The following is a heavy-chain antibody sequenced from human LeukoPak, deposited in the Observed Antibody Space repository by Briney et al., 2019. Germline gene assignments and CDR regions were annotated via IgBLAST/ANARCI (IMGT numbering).Heavy chain of an antibody. CDR1: GGSIISYY. CDR3: ARHVWLQPFDY. Sequence: SETLSLTCTVSGGSIISYYWSWIRQPPGKGLEWIGYIYYSGSTDSNPSLRSRVTISIDTSKNQFSLKLSSVTAADTAVYYCARHVWLQPFDYWGQGTLVTVSS. D-gene: IGHD3-9*01. V-gene: IGHV4-59*08. CDR2: IYYSGST. J-gene: IGHJ4*02.